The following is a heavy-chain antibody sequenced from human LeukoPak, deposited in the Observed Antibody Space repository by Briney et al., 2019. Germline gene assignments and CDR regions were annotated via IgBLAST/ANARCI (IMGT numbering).Heavy chain of an antibody. Sequence: SETLSLTCTVSGGSISSYYWSWIRQPAGKGLEWIGRIYSSGSTNYNPSLKSRVTMSVDTSKNQFSLKLTSVTAADTAVYCCAREGASTTVRSLDSWGQGTLVTVSS. CDR2: IYSSGST. J-gene: IGHJ4*02. V-gene: IGHV4-4*07. CDR3: AREGASTTVRSLDS. D-gene: IGHD4-11*01. CDR1: GGSISSYY.